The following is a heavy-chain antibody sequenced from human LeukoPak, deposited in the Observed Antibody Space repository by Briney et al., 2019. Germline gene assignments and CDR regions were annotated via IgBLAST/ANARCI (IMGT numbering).Heavy chain of an antibody. CDR3: ARESLNWLDNWFDP. Sequence: SETLSLTCTVSGGSISSYYWSWIRQPAGKGLEWIGYIYYSGSTNYNPSLKSRVTISVDTSKNQFSLKLSSVTAADTAVYYCARESLNWLDNWFDPWGQGTLVTVSS. CDR1: GGSISSYY. CDR2: IYYSGST. J-gene: IGHJ5*02. V-gene: IGHV4-59*01. D-gene: IGHD3-9*01.